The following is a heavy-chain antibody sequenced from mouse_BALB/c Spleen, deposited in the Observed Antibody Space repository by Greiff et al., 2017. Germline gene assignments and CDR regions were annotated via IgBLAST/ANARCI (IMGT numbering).Heavy chain of an antibody. J-gene: IGHJ3*01. CDR3: ARKGRDFD. CDR2: ISSGGSYT. D-gene: IGHD3-3*01. V-gene: IGHV5-6*01. Sequence: DVQLVESGGDLVKPGGSLKLSCAASGFTFSSYGMSWVRQTPDKRLEWVATISSGGSYTYYPDSVKGRFTISRDNAKNTLYLQMSSLKSEDTAMYYCARKGRDFDWGQGTLVTVSA. CDR1: GFTFSSYG.